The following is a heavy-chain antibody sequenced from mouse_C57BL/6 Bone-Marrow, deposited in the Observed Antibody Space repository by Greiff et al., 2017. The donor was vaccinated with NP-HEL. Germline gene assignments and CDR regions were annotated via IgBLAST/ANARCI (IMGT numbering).Heavy chain of an antibody. CDR2: IYPRSGNT. D-gene: IGHD1-1*01. J-gene: IGHJ1*03. CDR3: ARGDYYGSSYWYFDV. Sequence: QVQLKESGAELARPGASVKLSCKASGYTFTSYGISWVQQRPGQGLEWIGEIYPRSGNTYYNEKFKGKATLTADKSSSTAYMELRSLTSEDSAVYFCARGDYYGSSYWYFDVWGTGTTVTVSS. V-gene: IGHV1-81*01. CDR1: GYTFTSYG.